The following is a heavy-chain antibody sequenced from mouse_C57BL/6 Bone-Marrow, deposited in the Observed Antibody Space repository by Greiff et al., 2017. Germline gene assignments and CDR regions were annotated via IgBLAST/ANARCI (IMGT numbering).Heavy chain of an antibody. D-gene: IGHD1-1*01. Sequence: QVQLKQSGAELARPGASVKLSCKASGYTFTDYYINWVKQRPGQGLEWIGWIFPGSGSTYYNEKFKGKATLTVDKSSSTAYMLLSSLTSEDSAVYFCARAYYYYGSSYRYFDVWGTGTTVTVSS. CDR1: GYTFTDYY. V-gene: IGHV1-75*01. J-gene: IGHJ1*03. CDR2: IFPGSGST. CDR3: ARAYYYYGSSYRYFDV.